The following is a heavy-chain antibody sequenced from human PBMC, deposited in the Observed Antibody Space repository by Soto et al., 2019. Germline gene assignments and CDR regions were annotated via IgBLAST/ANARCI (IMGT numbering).Heavy chain of an antibody. D-gene: IGHD3-22*01. CDR3: ARDSSGYYYRYFDC. V-gene: IGHV6-1*01. CDR1: GDSVSSNSAA. J-gene: IGHJ4*02. CDR2: TYYRSQWYD. Sequence: LTCAISGDSVSSNSAAWNWIRQSPSRGLEWLGRTYYRSQWYDDYAESVKSRISITPDTSKNQFSLQLNSVTPEDTAVYYCARDSSGYYYRYFDCWGRGTLVTVSS.